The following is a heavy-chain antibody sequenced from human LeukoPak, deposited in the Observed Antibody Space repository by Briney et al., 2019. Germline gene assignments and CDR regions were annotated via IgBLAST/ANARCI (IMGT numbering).Heavy chain of an antibody. CDR3: ARRITVFYWFDP. Sequence: PSETLSLTCAVYGGSFSEYYLSWIRQPPGKGLEWIGEINHSGSTNYNPSLKSRVTISLDTSKNQFSLKLSSVTAADTAVYYCARRITVFYWFDPWDQGTLVTVSS. CDR1: GGSFSEYY. CDR2: INHSGST. V-gene: IGHV4-34*01. J-gene: IGHJ5*02. D-gene: IGHD2/OR15-2a*01.